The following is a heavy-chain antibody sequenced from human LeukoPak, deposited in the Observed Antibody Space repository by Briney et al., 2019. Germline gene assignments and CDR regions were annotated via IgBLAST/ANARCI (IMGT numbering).Heavy chain of an antibody. V-gene: IGHV3-7*01. CDR2: IKQDGSEK. CDR3: ARARDIVLMVYHYYFDY. J-gene: IGHJ4*02. Sequence: GGTLRLSCAASGFTFSSYAMSWVRQAPGKGLEWVANIKQDGSEKYYVDSVKGRFTISRDNAKNSLYLQMNSLRAEDTAVYYCARARDIVLMVYHYYFDYWGQGTLVTVSS. CDR1: GFTFSSYA. D-gene: IGHD2-8*01.